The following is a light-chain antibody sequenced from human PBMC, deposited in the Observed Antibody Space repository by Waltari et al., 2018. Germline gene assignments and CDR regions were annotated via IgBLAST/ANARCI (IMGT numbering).Light chain of an antibody. J-gene: IGLJ3*02. CDR2: KTN. CDR3: LVYMGSGIWV. CDR1: HGPPPSTSY. V-gene: IGLV8-61*01. Sequence: QTVVNQEPSLSVSPGGTVTLTCALSHGPPPSTSYVSWYQQTPGQPPRTLMYKTNIRSSGVPDRFSGSSLWNKAALSITGAQADDESDYYCLVYMGSGIWVFGGGTKLTVL.